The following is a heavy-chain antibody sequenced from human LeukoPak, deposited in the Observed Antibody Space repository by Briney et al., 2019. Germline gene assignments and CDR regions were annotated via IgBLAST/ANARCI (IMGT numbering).Heavy chain of an antibody. CDR3: ARDFDLSH. J-gene: IGHJ4*02. CDR2: ISYDESKR. Sequence: GGSLRLSCAAYGFIFSSYCMHWVRQAPGKGLEGVAVISYDESKRYCASSAKGRFTISRDNSKNTLYQQRNSLRAEDTAVYYCARDFDLSHWGQGNLVTVSS. D-gene: IGHD3-9*01. CDR1: GFIFSSYC. V-gene: IGHV3-30*03.